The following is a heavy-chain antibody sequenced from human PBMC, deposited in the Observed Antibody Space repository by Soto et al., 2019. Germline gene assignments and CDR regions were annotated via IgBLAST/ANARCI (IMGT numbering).Heavy chain of an antibody. CDR1: DSIRTYY. V-gene: IGHV4-59*01. Sequence: PSETLSLTCTVDSIRTYYWNWILQPPGKGLEWIGYIYYMGRTNYNSSLKSRVTMSIDTSKNQFSLKLSSVTAADTAIYYCARDAVGATHFDYWGQGAPVTV. CDR3: ARDAVGATHFDY. CDR2: IYYMGRT. J-gene: IGHJ4*02. D-gene: IGHD1-26*01.